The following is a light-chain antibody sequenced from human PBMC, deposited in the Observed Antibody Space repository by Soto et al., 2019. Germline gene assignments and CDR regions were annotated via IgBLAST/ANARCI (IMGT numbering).Light chain of an antibody. V-gene: IGKV1-12*01. CDR3: QQANSFPWT. CDR1: HSVSTW. Sequence: DIQMTQSPSSVSASVGDRVTISCRASHSVSTWLAWYQQKPGKAPKLLKYAASSLQAGVPSRFSGSGSGTNFTLTISSLQPDDFATYYCQQANSFPWTFGQGTKVDIQ. CDR2: AAS. J-gene: IGKJ1*01.